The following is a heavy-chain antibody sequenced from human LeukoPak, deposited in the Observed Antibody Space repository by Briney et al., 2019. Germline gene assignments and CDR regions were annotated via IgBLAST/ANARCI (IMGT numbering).Heavy chain of an antibody. J-gene: IGHJ6*02. V-gene: IGHV3-9*01. CDR3: AKAFGRLTYYYYGMDV. CDR1: GFTFDDYA. Sequence: PGGSLRLSCAASGFTFDDYAMHWVRQAPGKGLEWVSGISRNSGSIGYADSVKGRFTISRDNAKNSLYLQMNSLRAEDTALYYCAKAFGRLTYYYYGMDVWGQGTTVTVSS. CDR2: ISRNSGSI. D-gene: IGHD2-15*01.